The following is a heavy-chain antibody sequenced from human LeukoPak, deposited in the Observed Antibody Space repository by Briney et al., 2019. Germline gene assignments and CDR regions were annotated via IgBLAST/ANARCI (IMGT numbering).Heavy chain of an antibody. CDR3: ARGATMVRGPYYYGMDV. D-gene: IGHD3-10*01. CDR1: GFTFSSYD. J-gene: IGHJ6*02. Sequence: QPGGSLRLSCAASGFTFSSYDMHWVRHATGKGLEWVSAIGTAGDTYYPGSVKGRFTISRENAKNSLYLQMNSLRAGDTAVYYCARGATMVRGPYYYGMDVWGQGTTVTVSS. CDR2: IGTAGDT. V-gene: IGHV3-13*01.